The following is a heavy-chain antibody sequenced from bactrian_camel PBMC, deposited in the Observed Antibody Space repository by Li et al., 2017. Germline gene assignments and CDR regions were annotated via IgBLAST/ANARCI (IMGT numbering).Heavy chain of an antibody. Sequence: DVQLVESGGGSVQAGGSLRLSCAISGRSNENYFMAWFRQPPGKEREGVAAMYTGFGGGNIYYDDSVKGRFTISQDNSKNTLLLQMNVLRPEDTAMYYCATFSAPLSITRCPLTPDDYVAWGQGTQVTVS. J-gene: IGHJ4*01. CDR1: GRSNENYF. D-gene: IGHD3*01. CDR2: MYTGFGGGNI. CDR3: ATFSAPLSITRCPLTPDDYVA. V-gene: IGHV3S32*01.